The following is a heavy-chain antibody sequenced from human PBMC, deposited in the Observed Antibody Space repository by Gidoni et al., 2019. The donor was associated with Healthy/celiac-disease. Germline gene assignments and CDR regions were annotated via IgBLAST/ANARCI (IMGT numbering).Heavy chain of an antibody. Sequence: QVQLQESGPGLVKPSQTLSLTCTVSGGPLSSGRYHWSWIRQPAGKGLEWIGRIYTSGSTNYNPSLKSRVTISVDTSKNQFSLKLSSVTAADTAVYYCARSIVVVVAAPWNWFDPWGQGTLVTVSS. D-gene: IGHD2-15*01. CDR3: ARSIVVVVAAPWNWFDP. CDR1: GGPLSSGRYH. V-gene: IGHV4-61*02. CDR2: IYTSGST. J-gene: IGHJ5*02.